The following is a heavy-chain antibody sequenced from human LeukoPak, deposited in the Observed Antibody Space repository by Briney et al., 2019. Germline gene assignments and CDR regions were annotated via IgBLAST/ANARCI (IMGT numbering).Heavy chain of an antibody. J-gene: IGHJ4*02. Sequence: GGSLRLSCAASGFIFSSYEMNWVRQAPGKGLEWVSYINSSGSTIYYADSVKGRFAISRDDSKNTLYLQMNSLRAEDTAVYYCAKLEIVVVTGGGNSDFWGQGSLVTVSS. CDR3: AKLEIVVVTGGGNSDF. CDR2: INSSGSTI. V-gene: IGHV3-48*03. CDR1: GFIFSSYE. D-gene: IGHD2-21*02.